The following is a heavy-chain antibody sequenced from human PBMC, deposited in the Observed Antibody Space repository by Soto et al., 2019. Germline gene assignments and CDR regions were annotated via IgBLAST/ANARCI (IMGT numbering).Heavy chain of an antibody. CDR2: ISYDGSNK. D-gene: IGHD2-15*01. Sequence: GGSLRLSCAASGFTFSSYGMHWVRQAPGKGLGWVAVISYDGSNKYYADSVKGRFTISRDNSKNTLYLQMNSLRAEDTAVYYCAKDSPGYCSGGSCYYYYGMDVWGQGTTVTVSS. J-gene: IGHJ6*02. V-gene: IGHV3-30*18. CDR1: GFTFSSYG. CDR3: AKDSPGYCSGGSCYYYYGMDV.